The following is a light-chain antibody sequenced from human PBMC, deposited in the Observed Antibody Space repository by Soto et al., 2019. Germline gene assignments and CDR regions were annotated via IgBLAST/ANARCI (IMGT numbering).Light chain of an antibody. CDR2: KAS. Sequence: DIPMTQSPSSLSASVGDRVTITCRASQSVNTWLAWYQQKPGKAPKLLIYKASTLNSGVPSRFSGSGSGTEFTLTISSLQPDDFATYYCQQYNNYWWTFGQGTEVEVK. J-gene: IGKJ1*01. V-gene: IGKV1-5*03. CDR1: QSVNTW. CDR3: QQYNNYWWT.